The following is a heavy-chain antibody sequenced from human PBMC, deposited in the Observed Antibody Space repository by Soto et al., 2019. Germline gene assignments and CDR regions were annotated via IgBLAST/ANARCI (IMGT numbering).Heavy chain of an antibody. CDR1: GLTFSSYA. CDR2: ISESGGST. D-gene: IGHD5-18*01. V-gene: IGHV3-23*01. J-gene: IGHJ4*02. Sequence: PGGSLGLSFAASGLTFSSYAMSWVRQAPGKGLEWVSSISESGGSTYYADSVKGRFTISRDNSKNTLYLQTNSLRAEDTAVYYCASLTWGYCYADPPGLLNYWGQGPLVAVSS. CDR3: ASLTWGYCYADPPGLLNY.